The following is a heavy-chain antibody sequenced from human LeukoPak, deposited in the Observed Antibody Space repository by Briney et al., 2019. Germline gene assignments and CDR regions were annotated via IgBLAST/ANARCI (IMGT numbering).Heavy chain of an antibody. CDR3: ATDSSGYYHAPYFDY. CDR2: FDPEDGET. Sequence: ASVKVSCKVSGYTLTELSMHWVRQAPGKGLEWMGGFDPEDGETIYAQKFQGRVTMTEDTSTDTAYMELSSLRPEDTAVYSCATDSSGYYHAPYFDYWAREPWSPSPQ. V-gene: IGHV1-24*01. J-gene: IGHJ4*02. D-gene: IGHD3-22*01. CDR1: GYTLTELS.